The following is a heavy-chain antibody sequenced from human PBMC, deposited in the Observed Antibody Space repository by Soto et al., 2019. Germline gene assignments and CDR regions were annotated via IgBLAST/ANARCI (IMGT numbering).Heavy chain of an antibody. CDR2: INHIGST. Sequence: SETLSLTCAVYGGSFSGYYWSWIRQPPGKGLEWIGEINHIGSTNYNPSLKSRVTISVDTSKNQFSLKLSSVTAADTAVYYCARAPGKRYYYCSGSYKFPELGAFYIWGQGTMVTVSS. V-gene: IGHV4-34*01. CDR3: ARAPGKRYYYCSGSYKFPELGAFYI. CDR1: GGSFSGYY. D-gene: IGHD3-10*01. J-gene: IGHJ3*02.